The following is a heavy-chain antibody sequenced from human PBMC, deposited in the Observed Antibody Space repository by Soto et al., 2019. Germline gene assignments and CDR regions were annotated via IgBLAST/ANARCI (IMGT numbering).Heavy chain of an antibody. CDR1: GYTLTELS. Sequence: AASVKVSCKVSGYTLTELSKHWVRQAPGKGLEWMGGFDPEDGETIYAQKFQGRVTMTEDTSTDTAYMELSSLRSEDTAVYYCATGYLLERRNWFDPWGQGTLVTVSS. D-gene: IGHD1-1*01. V-gene: IGHV1-24*01. J-gene: IGHJ5*02. CDR3: ATGYLLERRNWFDP. CDR2: FDPEDGET.